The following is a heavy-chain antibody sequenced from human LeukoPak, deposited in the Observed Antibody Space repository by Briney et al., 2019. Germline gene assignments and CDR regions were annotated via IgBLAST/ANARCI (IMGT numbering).Heavy chain of an antibody. CDR1: GGSFSGYY. Sequence: SETLSLTCAVYGGSFSGYYWSWIRQPPGKGLEWIGEINHSGSTNYNPSLKSRVTISVDTSKNQFSLKLSPVTAADTAVYYCASGYSGYDWDYWGQGTLVTVSS. CDR2: INHSGST. CDR3: ASGYSGYDWDY. J-gene: IGHJ4*02. D-gene: IGHD5-12*01. V-gene: IGHV4-34*01.